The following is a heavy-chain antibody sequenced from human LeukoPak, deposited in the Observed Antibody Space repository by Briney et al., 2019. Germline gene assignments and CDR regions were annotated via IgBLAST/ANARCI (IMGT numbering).Heavy chain of an antibody. CDR3: ARGAAEGLDY. CDR2: INAGNGNT. CDR1: GYTFTSNA. D-gene: IGHD6-13*01. Sequence: GASVKVSCTASGYTFTSNAMHWVRQAPGQRPEWMGWINAGNGNTKYSQKFQGRVTITRDTSANTAYMELSSLRSEDTAVYYCARGAAEGLDYWGQGTLVTVSS. V-gene: IGHV1-3*01. J-gene: IGHJ4*02.